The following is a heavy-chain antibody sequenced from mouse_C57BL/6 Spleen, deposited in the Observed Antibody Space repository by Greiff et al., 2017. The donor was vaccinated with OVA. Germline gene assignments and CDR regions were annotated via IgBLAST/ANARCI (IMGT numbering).Heavy chain of an antibody. CDR3: ASYDYSWFAY. CDR2: IYPGDGDT. J-gene: IGHJ3*01. D-gene: IGHD2-4*01. Sequence: QVQLQQSGPELVKPGASVKISCKASGYAFSSSWMNWVKQRPGKGLEWIGRIYPGDGDTNYNGKFKGQATLTADKSSSTAYMQLSSLTSEDSAVYFCASYDYSWFAYWGQGTLVTVSA. CDR1: GYAFSSSW. V-gene: IGHV1-82*01.